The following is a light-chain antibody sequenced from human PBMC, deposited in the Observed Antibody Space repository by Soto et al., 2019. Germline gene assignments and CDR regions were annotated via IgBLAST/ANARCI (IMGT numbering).Light chain of an antibody. CDR3: AAWGDSLNTWV. CDR1: SSNIGSNA. V-gene: IGLV1-44*01. J-gene: IGLJ3*02. Sequence: HSVLTQPPSASGTPGQRVTISCSGSSSNIGSNAVSWYQHFPGTAPKVLIYSDDQRPSGVPDRFSGSKSGTSASLAISGLRAEDEADYFCAAWGDSLNTWVFGGGTKVTVL. CDR2: SDD.